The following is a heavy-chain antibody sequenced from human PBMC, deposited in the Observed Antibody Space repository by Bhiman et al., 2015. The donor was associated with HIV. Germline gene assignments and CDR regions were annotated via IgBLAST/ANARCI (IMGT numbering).Heavy chain of an antibody. CDR3: AKSKYHYNFWSGYYDY. CDR1: GFTFGEYA. J-gene: IGHJ4*02. Sequence: EVQLIESGGDLVQPGRSLRLSCAGSGFTFGEYAMHWVRHTPGKGLEWVSGISWNSDKVAYADSVKDRFTISRDNAKSSLYLQMNSLSGEDTALYYCAKSKYHYNFWSGYYDYWGQGAQVSVSS. CDR2: ISWNSDKV. V-gene: IGHV3-9*01. D-gene: IGHD3-3*01.